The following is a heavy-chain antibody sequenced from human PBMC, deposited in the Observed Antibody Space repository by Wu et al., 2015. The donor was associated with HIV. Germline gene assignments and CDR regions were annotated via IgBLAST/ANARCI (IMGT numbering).Heavy chain of an antibody. V-gene: IGHV1-69*05. CDR3: AREVVRTTVTTTWPPRTDAFDI. CDR1: RHLQQLC. CDR2: IIPIFGTA. J-gene: IGHJ3*02. Sequence: QVQLVQSGAEVKKPGVLSEGLLQGFWRHLQQLCYQLGATGPGQGLEWMGRIIPIFGTANYAQKFQGRVTITTDESTSTAYMELSSLRSEDTAVYYCAREVVRTTVTTTWPPRTDAFDIWGQGTMVTVSS. D-gene: IGHD4-17*01.